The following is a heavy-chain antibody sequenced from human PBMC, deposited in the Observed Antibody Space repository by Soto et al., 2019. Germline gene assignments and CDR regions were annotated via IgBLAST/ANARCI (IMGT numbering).Heavy chain of an antibody. CDR1: GFTFSSYG. J-gene: IGHJ6*03. V-gene: IGHV3-33*01. D-gene: IGHD3-3*01. CDR2: IWYEGSNK. CDR3: ARDGNDFWSGYSSYYYYYMDV. Sequence: PGGSLRLSCAASGFTFSSYGMHWVRQAPGKGLEWVAVIWYEGSNKYYADSVKGRFTISRDNSKNTLYLQMNSLRAEDTAVYYCARDGNDFWSGYSSYYYYYMDVWGKGTTVTVSS.